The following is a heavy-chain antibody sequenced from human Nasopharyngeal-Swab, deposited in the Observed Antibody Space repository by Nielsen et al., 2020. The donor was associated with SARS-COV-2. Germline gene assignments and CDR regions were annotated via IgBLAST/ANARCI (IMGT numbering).Heavy chain of an antibody. CDR3: AREAIFGDYTYIDY. CDR1: GFTLKTYG. D-gene: IGHD4-17*01. CDR2: ISSDSSYI. J-gene: IGHJ4*02. Sequence: GGFLRLSCAASGFTLKTYGMMWVRQAPGKGLEWVSSISSDSSYIYYADSVKGRFTISRDNAKYSLYLQMNSLRGEDTAVYYCAREAIFGDYTYIDYWGQGTLVTVSS. V-gene: IGHV3-21*01.